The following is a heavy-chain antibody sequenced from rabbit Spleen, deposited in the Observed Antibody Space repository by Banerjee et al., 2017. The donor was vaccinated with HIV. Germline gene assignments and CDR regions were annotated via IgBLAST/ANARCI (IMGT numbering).Heavy chain of an antibody. J-gene: IGHJ6*01. CDR1: GFVFSSYY. Sequence: QELLEASGGDLVQPEGSMTLSCKASGFVFSSYYMCWVHQAPGKGLEWIGCIYTGSGSTYYASGAKGLFTISKTPTTVTLQKPSLTAADTASYFWARWDGGGYPGLRLWGPGTLVTVS. CDR2: IYTGSGST. D-gene: IGHD7-1*01. V-gene: IGHV1S45*01. CDR3: ARWDGGGYPGLRL.